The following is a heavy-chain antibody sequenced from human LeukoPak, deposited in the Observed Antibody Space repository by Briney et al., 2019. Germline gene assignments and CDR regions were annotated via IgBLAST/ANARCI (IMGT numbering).Heavy chain of an antibody. D-gene: IGHD1-26*01. J-gene: IGHJ4*02. V-gene: IGHV1-3*02. CDR3: ARDSGSYWGEGDYFDY. Sequence: ASVKVSCKASGYTFTSYAMHWVRQAPGQRLEWMGWSNAGNGNTKYSQEFQGRVTITRDTSASTAYMELSSLRSGDMAVYYCARDSGSYWGEGDYFDYWGQGTLVTVSS. CDR1: GYTFTSYA. CDR2: SNAGNGNT.